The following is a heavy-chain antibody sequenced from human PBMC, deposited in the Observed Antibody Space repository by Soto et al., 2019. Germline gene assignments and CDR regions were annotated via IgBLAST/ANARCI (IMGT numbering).Heavy chain of an antibody. D-gene: IGHD3-3*01. CDR2: FDPEDGET. V-gene: IGHV1-24*01. J-gene: IGHJ4*02. CDR3: KEGKGLLRFLGCLSRYYFDF. Sequence: GASVKVSCKVSGYTLTELSMHWVRQAPGKGLEWMGGFDPEDGETIYAQKFQGRVTMTEDTSTDTAYMELSSLRSEDTAMYYCKEGKGLLRFLGCLSRYYFDFGGRETRVTVSS. CDR1: GYTLTELS.